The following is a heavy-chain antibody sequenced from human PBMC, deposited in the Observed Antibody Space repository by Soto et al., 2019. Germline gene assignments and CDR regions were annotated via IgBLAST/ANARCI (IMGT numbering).Heavy chain of an antibody. CDR3: ARVLYYDSSGYLPYGMDV. J-gene: IGHJ6*02. Sequence: ASVKVSCKASGYTFTSYYMHWVRQAPGQGLEWMGIINPSGGSTSYAQKFQGRVTMTRDTSTSTVYMELSSLRSEDTAVYHCARVLYYDSSGYLPYGMDVWGQGTTVTVSS. V-gene: IGHV1-46*01. CDR1: GYTFTSYY. D-gene: IGHD3-22*01. CDR2: INPSGGST.